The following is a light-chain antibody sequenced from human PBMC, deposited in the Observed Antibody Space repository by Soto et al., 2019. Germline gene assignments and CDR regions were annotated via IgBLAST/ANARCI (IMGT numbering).Light chain of an antibody. CDR2: EAS. V-gene: IGKV1-33*01. CDR1: LDISNS. J-gene: IGKJ2*01. CDR3: QHYDNLPRYT. Sequence: DSPMTQSPPSLSTSVGGRVTITRQSSLDISNSLNWNQQKPGKAHNLLIYEASKLQTGVPSRFSGGGSGTHFTFTISNLQPEDIATYYCQHYDNLPRYTFGLGTMVDIK.